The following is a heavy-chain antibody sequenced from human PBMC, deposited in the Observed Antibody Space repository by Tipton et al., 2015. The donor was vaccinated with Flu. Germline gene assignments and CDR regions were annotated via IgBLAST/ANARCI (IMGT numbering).Heavy chain of an antibody. Sequence: SLRLSCTVSGGSISSSSYYWGWIRQPPGKGLEWVSYISRSSSSIYYADSLKGRFTISRDNAKNSLYLQMNSLRDEDTAVYFCARGVDCSSASCYDKYDAFDIWGQGTMVTVSS. J-gene: IGHJ3*02. CDR2: ISRSSSSI. CDR3: ARGVDCSSASCYDKYDAFDI. D-gene: IGHD2-2*01. V-gene: IGHV3-48*02. CDR1: GGSISSSS.